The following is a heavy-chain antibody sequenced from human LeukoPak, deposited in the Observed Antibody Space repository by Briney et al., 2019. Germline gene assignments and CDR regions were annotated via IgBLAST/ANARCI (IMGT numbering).Heavy chain of an antibody. CDR1: VYSFTIYY. CDR2: INPSGGTT. CDR3: ARGDRRHYGVCDH. J-gene: IGHJ4*02. Sequence: ASVKVSCKASVYSFTIYYMHWVRQAPGQGPEWMGIINPSGGTTNYAQKFQGRVTVTRDTSTSTVYMEVTNLRSEDTAVYYCARGDRRHYGVCDHWGQGTLVTVSS. D-gene: IGHD3-10*01. V-gene: IGHV1-46*01.